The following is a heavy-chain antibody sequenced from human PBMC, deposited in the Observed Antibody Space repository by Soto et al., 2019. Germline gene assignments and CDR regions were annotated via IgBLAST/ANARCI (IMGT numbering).Heavy chain of an antibody. J-gene: IGHJ6*02. CDR1: GGSISSSY. D-gene: IGHD1-20*01. V-gene: IGHV4-59*01. CDR3: TRGCNSNDLGGMDV. CDR2: IYYSGST. Sequence: SESLSLTCTVSGGSISSSYWTWIRQPPGKGLEWVGNIYYSGSTNYNPSLKSRVTISEDTSKNLYSLKQSSVTAEDTVVYCCTRGCNSNDLGGMDVWGQGTTVTVSS.